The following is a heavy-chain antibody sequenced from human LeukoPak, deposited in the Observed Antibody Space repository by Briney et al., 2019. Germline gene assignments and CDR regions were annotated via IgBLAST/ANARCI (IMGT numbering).Heavy chain of an antibody. D-gene: IGHD6-6*01. CDR2: INTNSGGT. CDR3: ARETADRYSSSSDY. J-gene: IGHJ4*02. CDR1: GYTFTGYY. Sequence: AXXXVSCKASGYTFTGYYMHWVRQAPGQGLEWMGRINTNSGGTNYAQKFQGRVTMTRDTSRRTAYMEMRRLRSDDTAVYYCARETADRYSSSSDYWGQGTLVTVSS. V-gene: IGHV1-2*06.